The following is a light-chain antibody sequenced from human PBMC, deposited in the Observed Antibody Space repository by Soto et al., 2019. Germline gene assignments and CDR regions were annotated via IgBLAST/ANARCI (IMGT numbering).Light chain of an antibody. CDR2: GNS. V-gene: IGLV1-40*01. CDR3: QSYDSSPSVV. Sequence: QSVLTQPPSVSGAPGQRVTISCTGSSSNIGAGYDVHWYQQLPGTAPKLLIYGNSNRPSGVPDRLSGSKSGTSASLAITGLQAEDEADYYRQSYDSSPSVVFGGGTKLTVL. J-gene: IGLJ2*01. CDR1: SSNIGAGYD.